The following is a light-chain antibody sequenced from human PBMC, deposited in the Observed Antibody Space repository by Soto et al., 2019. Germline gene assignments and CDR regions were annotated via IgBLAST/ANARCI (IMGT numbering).Light chain of an antibody. V-gene: IGKV3-15*01. J-gene: IGKJ1*01. Sequence: DIIMTQSPATLSVSPGERATLSCRASQSVSSNLAWYQQKPGQAPRLLIYTASTRATGVPARFSGSGSGTEFTLTIGSLQSEDFAVYYCQQYNNWPPRWTFGQGTKVEIK. CDR1: QSVSSN. CDR2: TAS. CDR3: QQYNNWPPRWT.